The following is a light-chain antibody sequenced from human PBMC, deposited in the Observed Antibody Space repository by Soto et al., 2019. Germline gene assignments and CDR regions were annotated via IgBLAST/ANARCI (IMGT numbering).Light chain of an antibody. CDR1: ESISRH. V-gene: IGKV1-39*01. CDR2: AAS. J-gene: IGKJ5*01. Sequence: DIQMTQSPSSLSASVGDRVTITCRARESISRHLNWYQQKPEKAPNLLIYAASSLQYGVPSRFSGGGSGTDFTLTISNLQPEDFSTYYCHQSYSTLSITFGQGTRLEIK. CDR3: HQSYSTLSIT.